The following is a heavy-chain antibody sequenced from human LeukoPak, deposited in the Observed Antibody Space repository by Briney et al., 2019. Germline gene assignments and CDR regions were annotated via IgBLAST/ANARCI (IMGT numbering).Heavy chain of an antibody. Sequence: GASVKVSCKVSGYTLTELSMHWVRQAPGKGLEWMGGFDPEDGETIYAQKFQGRVTMTEDTSTDTAYMELSSLRSEDTAVYYRATDLFRLGYCSSTSCYGGYWGQGTLVTVSS. V-gene: IGHV1-24*01. J-gene: IGHJ4*02. D-gene: IGHD2-2*01. CDR2: FDPEDGET. CDR3: ATDLFRLGYCSSTSCYGGY. CDR1: GYTLTELS.